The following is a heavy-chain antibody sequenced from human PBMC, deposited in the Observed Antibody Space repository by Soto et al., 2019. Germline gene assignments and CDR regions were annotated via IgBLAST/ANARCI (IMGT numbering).Heavy chain of an antibody. CDR1: GGSVSSGSYY. V-gene: IGHV4-61*01. Sequence: SETLSLTCTVSGGSVSSGSYYWSWIRQPPGKGLEWIGYTYYSGSTNYNPSLKSRVTISVDTSKNQFSLKLSSVTAADTAVYYCARLRSGSYAPFDYWGQGTLVTVSS. D-gene: IGHD1-26*01. CDR3: ARLRSGSYAPFDY. J-gene: IGHJ4*02. CDR2: TYYSGST.